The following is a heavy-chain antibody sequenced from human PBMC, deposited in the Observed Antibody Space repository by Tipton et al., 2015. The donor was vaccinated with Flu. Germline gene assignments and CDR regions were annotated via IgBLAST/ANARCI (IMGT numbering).Heavy chain of an antibody. Sequence: LRLSCTVSGGSISSYYWSWIRQPAGKGLEWIGRIYTSGSTNYNPSLKSRVTISVDTSKNQFSLKLSSVTAADTAVYYCAREGRSSGYYSPYYYGMDVWGQGTTVTVSS. J-gene: IGHJ6*02. V-gene: IGHV4-4*07. D-gene: IGHD3-22*01. CDR2: IYTSGST. CDR1: GGSISSYY. CDR3: AREGRSSGYYSPYYYGMDV.